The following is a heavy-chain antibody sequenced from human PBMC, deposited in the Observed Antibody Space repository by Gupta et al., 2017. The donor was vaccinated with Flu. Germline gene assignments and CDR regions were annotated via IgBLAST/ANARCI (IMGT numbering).Heavy chain of an antibody. D-gene: IGHD6-6*01. CDR3: ARRGPARSFDY. Sequence: WVRQAPGKGLEWVSYISSSGGSIYYADSVKGRFTISRDNAKNSLYLQINSLRAEDTAVYYCARRGPARSFDYWGQGTPITVSS. V-gene: IGHV3-11*01. CDR2: ISSSGGSI. J-gene: IGHJ4*02.